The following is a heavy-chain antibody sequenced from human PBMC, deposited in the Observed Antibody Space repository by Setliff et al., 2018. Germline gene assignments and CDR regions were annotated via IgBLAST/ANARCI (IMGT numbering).Heavy chain of an antibody. J-gene: IGHJ3*02. V-gene: IGHV4-34*01. Sequence: SETLSLTCAVYGGSFSGKYWSWNRQPQGKGLEWIGEINKSGSTNKNPTLKSRVTISVDTSKNQFSLNLSAVNAADRAMYYCARDYYDSRGSYAFDIWGQWNPGHRLL. CDR2: INKSGST. D-gene: IGHD3-22*01. CDR3: ARDYYDSRGSYAFDI. CDR1: GGSFSGKY.